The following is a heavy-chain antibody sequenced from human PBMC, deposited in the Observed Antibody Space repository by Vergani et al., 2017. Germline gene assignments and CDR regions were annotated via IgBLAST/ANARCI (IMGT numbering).Heavy chain of an antibody. CDR3: AKDENGSGDLNGGTFDY. J-gene: IGHJ4*02. V-gene: IGHV3-43D*03. Sequence: EVQLVESGGVVVQPGGSLRLSCAASGFTFDDYAMHWVRQAPGKGLEWVSLISWDGGNTFYADSVKGRFTISRDNSENSLYLQMNSLRAEDTALYYCAKDENGSGDLNGGTFDYWGQGTLVTVSS. CDR1: GFTFDDYA. D-gene: IGHD3-10*01. CDR2: ISWDGGNT.